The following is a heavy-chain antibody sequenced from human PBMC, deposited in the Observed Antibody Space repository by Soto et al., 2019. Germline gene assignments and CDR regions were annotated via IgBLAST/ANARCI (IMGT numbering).Heavy chain of an antibody. Sequence: QVQLQQWGAGLLKPSETLSLTCAVYGASFSPYYWSWIRQPPAKGLEWIGEINPSGSTNYNPSLKSRVPISVDTSKTQFSLKLRSVTAADTAVYYCARQMKYYYNRDVWGQGTTVTVS. CDR3: ARQMKYYYNRDV. CDR2: INPSGST. J-gene: IGHJ6*02. V-gene: IGHV4-34*01. CDR1: GASFSPYY.